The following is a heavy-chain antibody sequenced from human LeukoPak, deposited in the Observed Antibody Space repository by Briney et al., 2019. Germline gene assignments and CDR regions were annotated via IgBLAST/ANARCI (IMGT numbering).Heavy chain of an antibody. D-gene: IGHD3-22*01. CDR2: ISDSGGDT. CDR1: GFTFSSYA. CDR3: AKDNDSSGYLAAFDI. J-gene: IGHJ3*02. V-gene: IGHV3-23*01. Sequence: GGSLRLSCAASGFTFSSYAMSWVRQAPGKGLEWVSAISDSGGDTYYADSVKGRFTISRDNSKNTLYVQMNSLRAEDTAVYYCAKDNDSSGYLAAFDIWGQGTMVTVSS.